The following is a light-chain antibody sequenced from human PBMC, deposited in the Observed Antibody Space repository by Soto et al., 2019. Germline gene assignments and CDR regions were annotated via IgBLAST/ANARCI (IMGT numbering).Light chain of an antibody. CDR1: QDISNY. V-gene: IGKV1-33*01. Sequence: DIQMTQSPSSLSASVGDRVTITCQASQDISNYLNWYQQKPGKAPKLLIYDASNLEAGVPSRFSGSGSGTDFTFTISRLQPEDTATYYCQQYSSVLPYTFGQGTKLEIK. J-gene: IGKJ2*01. CDR3: QQYSSVLPYT. CDR2: DAS.